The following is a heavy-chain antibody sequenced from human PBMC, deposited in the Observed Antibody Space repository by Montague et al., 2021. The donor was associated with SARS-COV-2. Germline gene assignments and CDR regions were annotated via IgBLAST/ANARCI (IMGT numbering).Heavy chain of an antibody. CDR2: TYYRSKWYN. CDR3: ARGGSWLYSFDY. Sequence: CAISGDSVSSNSAAWNWIRQSPSRGLKWLGRTYYRSKWYNDYAVSVKSRITINPDTSKNQFSLQLNPMTTEDTAVYYCARGGSWLYSFDYWDQGTLVTVSS. D-gene: IGHD6-13*01. CDR1: GDSVSSNSAA. J-gene: IGHJ4*02. V-gene: IGHV6-1*01.